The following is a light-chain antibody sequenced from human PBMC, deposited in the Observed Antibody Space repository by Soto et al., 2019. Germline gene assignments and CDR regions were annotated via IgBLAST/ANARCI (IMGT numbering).Light chain of an antibody. CDR1: SSDVGGYNY. Sequence: QPVLTQPLSASGSPGQSVTISCTGTSSDVGGYNYVSWYQQHPGKAPKLMICEVSKRPSGVPDRFSGSKSGNTASLTVSGLQAEDEADYYCSSYAGSNNFGVFGTGTXVTVL. J-gene: IGLJ1*01. V-gene: IGLV2-8*01. CDR3: SSYAGSNNFGV. CDR2: EVS.